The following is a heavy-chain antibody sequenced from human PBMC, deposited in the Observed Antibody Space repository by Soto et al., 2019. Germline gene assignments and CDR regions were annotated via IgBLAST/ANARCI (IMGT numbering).Heavy chain of an antibody. CDR2: ISYDGSNK. CDR3: ARGGGVVAATSHYYGMDV. Sequence: QVQLVESGGGVVQPGRSLRLSCEASGFTFSSYAMHWVRQAPGKGLGWVAVISYDGSNKYYADSVKGRFTISRDNSKKTLYLQMNSLRAEDTAVYYCARGGGVVAATSHYYGMDVWGQGTTVTVSS. J-gene: IGHJ6*02. V-gene: IGHV3-30-3*01. CDR1: GFTFSSYA. D-gene: IGHD2-15*01.